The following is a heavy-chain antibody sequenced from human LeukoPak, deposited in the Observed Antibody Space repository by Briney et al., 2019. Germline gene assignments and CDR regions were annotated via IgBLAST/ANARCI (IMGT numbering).Heavy chain of an antibody. CDR2: ISSSSSTI. Sequence: GGSLSLSCAASGFTFSSYSMNWVRQAPGKGLEWVSYISSSSSTIYYADSVKGRFTISRDNAKNSLYLQMNSLRAEDTAVYYCARDSNFWSGYFPRWFDYWGQGTLVTVSS. V-gene: IGHV3-48*01. CDR1: GFTFSSYS. J-gene: IGHJ4*02. CDR3: ARDSNFWSGYFPRWFDY. D-gene: IGHD3-3*01.